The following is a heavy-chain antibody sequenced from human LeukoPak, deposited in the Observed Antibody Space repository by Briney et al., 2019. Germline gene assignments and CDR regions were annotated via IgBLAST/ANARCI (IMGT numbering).Heavy chain of an antibody. CDR3: ARGQLAGYSGGWLDY. V-gene: IGHV4-61*02. J-gene: IGHJ4*02. CDR2: IYTSGST. Sequence: SQTLSLTCTVSGGSISSGSYYWSWIRRPAGKGLEWIGRIYTSGSTNYNPSLKSRVTISVDTSKNQFSLKLSSVTAADTAVYYCARGQLAGYSGGWLDYWGQGTLVTVSS. CDR1: GGSISSGSYY. D-gene: IGHD6-19*01.